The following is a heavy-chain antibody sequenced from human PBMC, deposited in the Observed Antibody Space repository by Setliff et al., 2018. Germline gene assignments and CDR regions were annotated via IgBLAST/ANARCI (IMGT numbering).Heavy chain of an antibody. CDR2: IYTDGST. CDR3: ARVTGFSYMDV. CDR1: GDSISRAKYY. D-gene: IGHD3-3*01. J-gene: IGHJ6*03. Sequence: LSLTCTVSGDSISRAKYYWSWIRQSAGKGLECIGRIYTDGSTKYNPPLNSRVTLLIDTAKNQISLRLSSVTAADTAVYFCARVTGFSYMDVWGKGTTVTVSS. V-gene: IGHV4-61*02.